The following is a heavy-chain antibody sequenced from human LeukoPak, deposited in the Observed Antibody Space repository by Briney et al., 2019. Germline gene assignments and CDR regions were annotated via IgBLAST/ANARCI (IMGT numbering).Heavy chain of an antibody. CDR1: GFTFSDYY. CDR3: ARVPAALNWFDP. Sequence: PGGSLRLSCAASGFTFSDYYMSWIRQAPGKGLEWVSYISSSGSTIYYADSVKGRFTISRDSAKNSLYLQMNSLRAEDTAVYYCARVPAALNWFDPWGQGTLVTVSS. V-gene: IGHV3-11*01. CDR2: ISSSGSTI. J-gene: IGHJ5*02.